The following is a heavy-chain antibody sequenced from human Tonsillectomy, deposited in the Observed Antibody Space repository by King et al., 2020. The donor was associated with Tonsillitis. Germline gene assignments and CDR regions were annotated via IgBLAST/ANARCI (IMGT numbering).Heavy chain of an antibody. D-gene: IGHD4-17*01. CDR3: AKDIGDYGDSGYYFDY. Sequence: QLVQSGGGLVQPGRSLRLSCAASGFTFDDYAMHWVRQAPGKGLEWVSGISWNSGSTGYADSVKGRFTISRDNAKNSLYLQMNSLRAEDTALYYCAKDIGDYGDSGYYFDYWGQGTLVTVSS. CDR1: GFTFDDYA. CDR2: ISWNSGST. V-gene: IGHV3-9*01. J-gene: IGHJ4*02.